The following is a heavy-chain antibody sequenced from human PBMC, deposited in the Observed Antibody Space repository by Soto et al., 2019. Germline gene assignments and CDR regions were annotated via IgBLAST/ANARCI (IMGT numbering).Heavy chain of an antibody. CDR3: AKNIVVVPAAIRTFDY. CDR1: GFTFSSYA. J-gene: IGHJ4*02. Sequence: QPGGSLRLSCAASGFTFSSYAMNWVRQAPGKGLEWVSAISGSGGSTYYADSVKGRFTISRDNSKNTLYLQMNSLRAEDTAVYYCAKNIVVVPAAIRTFDYWGQGTLVTVS. V-gene: IGHV3-23*01. D-gene: IGHD2-2*02. CDR2: ISGSGGST.